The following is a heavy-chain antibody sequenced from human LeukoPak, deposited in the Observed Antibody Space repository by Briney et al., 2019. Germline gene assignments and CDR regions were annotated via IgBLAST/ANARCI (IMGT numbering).Heavy chain of an antibody. CDR3: ARRRLGEFFDY. CDR1: GGSISSGRFY. J-gene: IGHJ4*02. CDR2: IFTSGST. V-gene: IGHV4-61*02. D-gene: IGHD3-16*01. Sequence: SETLSLTCTVSGGSISSGRFYWSWIRQPAGKGLEWIGRIFTSGSTNYNPSLKSRVSVSVNTSKNQFSLKLSSVTAADTAVYYCARRRLGEFFDYWGQGTLVTVSS.